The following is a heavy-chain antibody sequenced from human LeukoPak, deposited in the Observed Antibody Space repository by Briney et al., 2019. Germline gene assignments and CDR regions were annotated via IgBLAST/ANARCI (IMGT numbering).Heavy chain of an antibody. CDR3: AREDLYCSSTSCYGYYYYYMDV. D-gene: IGHD2-2*01. CDR1: SGSFSGYY. CDR2: INHSGYT. V-gene: IGHV4-34*01. J-gene: IGHJ6*03. Sequence: SETLSLTCAVYSGSFSGYYWSWIRQPPGKGLEWIGEINHSGYTNYNPSLKSRVTMSVDTSKNQFSLKLSSVTAADTAVYYCAREDLYCSSTSCYGYYYYYMDVWGKGTTVTVSS.